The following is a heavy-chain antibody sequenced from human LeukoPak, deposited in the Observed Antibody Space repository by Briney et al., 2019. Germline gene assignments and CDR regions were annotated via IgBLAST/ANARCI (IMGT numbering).Heavy chain of an antibody. CDR3: ARVHQQLVHLFDY. J-gene: IGHJ4*02. CDR2: IYTSGST. Sequence: PSETLSLTCTVSGGSISSDYWSWIRQPAGKGLEWIGRIYTSGSTNYNPSLKSRVTMSVDTSKNQFSLKLSSVTAADTAVYYCARVHQQLVHLFDYWGQGTLVTVSS. V-gene: IGHV4-4*07. CDR1: GGSISSDY. D-gene: IGHD6-13*01.